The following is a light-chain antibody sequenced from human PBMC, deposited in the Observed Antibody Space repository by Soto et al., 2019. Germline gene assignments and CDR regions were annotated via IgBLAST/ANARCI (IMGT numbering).Light chain of an antibody. CDR3: SSYAGSNNFVV. CDR2: EVS. V-gene: IGLV2-8*01. CDR1: SSDVGGYNY. J-gene: IGLJ2*01. Sequence: QSALTQPPSASGSPGQSVTISCTGTSSDVGGYNYVSWYQQHPGKAPKLMIYEVSKRPSGVPDRFSGSTSGNTASLPVSGLQAEDAANYYCSSYAGSNNFVVFGGGTQLTVL.